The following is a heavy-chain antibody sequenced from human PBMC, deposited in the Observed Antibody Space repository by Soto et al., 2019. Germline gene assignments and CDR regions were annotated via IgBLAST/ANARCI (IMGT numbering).Heavy chain of an antibody. V-gene: IGHV3-30-3*01. CDR3: ARDPATVTNNWFDP. Sequence: GGSLRLSCAASGFTFSSYAMHWVRQAPGKGLEWVAVISYDGSNKYYADSVKGRFTISRDNSKNTLYLQMNSLRAEDTAVYYCARDPATVTNNWFDPWGQGTLVTVSS. CDR1: GFTFSSYA. D-gene: IGHD4-17*01. J-gene: IGHJ5*02. CDR2: ISYDGSNK.